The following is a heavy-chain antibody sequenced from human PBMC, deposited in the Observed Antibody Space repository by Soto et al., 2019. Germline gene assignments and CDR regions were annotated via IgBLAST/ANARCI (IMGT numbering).Heavy chain of an antibody. V-gene: IGHV4-30-2*01. Sequence: QVQLQESGSGLVKPSETLSLTCSVSGDSLTSGGYSWSWTRQPPRRGLEWIGYIYHTGSASYSPSLKGRVTISVDKSKNQFSLSLNSVTAADTAIYYCARAHYGPSGYEVDSWGQGSLFTVSS. J-gene: IGHJ4*02. CDR3: ARAHYGPSGYEVDS. CDR2: IYHTGSA. CDR1: GDSLTSGGYS. D-gene: IGHD3-22*01.